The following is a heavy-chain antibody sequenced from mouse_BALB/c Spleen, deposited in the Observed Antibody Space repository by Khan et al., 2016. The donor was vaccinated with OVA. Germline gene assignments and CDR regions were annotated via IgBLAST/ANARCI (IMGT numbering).Heavy chain of an antibody. V-gene: IGHV2-6-5*01. CDR1: GFSLTDYG. J-gene: IGHJ4*01. CDR2: MWGGGTT. D-gene: IGHD1-1*02. Sequence: QVQLQQSGPGLVAPSQNLSITCTVSGFSLTDYGVSWIRQPPGKGLEWLGVMWGGGTTYYNSALKSRLRISKDNSKSQVFLKMNSLQTDDTAIYYCAKGLWSDYFALDYWGQGTSVTVSS. CDR3: AKGLWSDYFALDY.